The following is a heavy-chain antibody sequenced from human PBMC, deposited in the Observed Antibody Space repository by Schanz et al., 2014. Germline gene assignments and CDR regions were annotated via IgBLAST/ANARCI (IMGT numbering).Heavy chain of an antibody. J-gene: IGHJ4*02. D-gene: IGHD3-9*01. CDR1: GFTFNSYA. CDR2: LSGSGGST. CDR3: AKQIHYDILTVTRN. Sequence: EEQLLQSGGGLVQPGGSLRLSCAASGFTFNSYAMSWVRQAPGKGLEWVSALSGSGGSTYYADSVKGRFTISRDNSKNTLYLQMNSLRAEDTAVYYCAKQIHYDILTVTRNWGQGTLXTVSS. V-gene: IGHV3-23*01.